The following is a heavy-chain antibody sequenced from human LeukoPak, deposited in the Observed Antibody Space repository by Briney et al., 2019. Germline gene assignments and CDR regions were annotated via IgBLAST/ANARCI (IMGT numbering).Heavy chain of an antibody. Sequence: GGSLRLSCAASGFTFSSYAMSWVRQAPGKGLEWVSAISGSGGSTYYADSVKGRFTISRDNSKNTLYLQMNSLRAEDTAVYYCAKEQYDKGGGPSRPWDYWGQGTLVTVSS. V-gene: IGHV3-23*01. CDR1: GFTFSSYA. D-gene: IGHD3-16*01. CDR3: AKEQYDKGGGPSRPWDY. J-gene: IGHJ4*02. CDR2: ISGSGGST.